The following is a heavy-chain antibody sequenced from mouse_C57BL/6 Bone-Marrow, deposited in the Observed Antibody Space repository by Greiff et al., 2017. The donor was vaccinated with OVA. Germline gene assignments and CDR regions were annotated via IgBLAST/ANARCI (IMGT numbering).Heavy chain of an antibody. Sequence: VQLQQSVAELVRPGASVKLSCTASGFNITNTYMHWVKQRPEQGLEWIGRIDPANGNTKYAPKFPGKATITADTSSNTAYLQNSSLTAEDTGNDYCAYDGYSRAMDDGGQGTSVTVSA. D-gene: IGHD2-3*01. V-gene: IGHV14-3*01. CDR1: GFNITNTY. CDR3: AYDGYSRAMDD. J-gene: IGHJ4*01. CDR2: IDPANGNT.